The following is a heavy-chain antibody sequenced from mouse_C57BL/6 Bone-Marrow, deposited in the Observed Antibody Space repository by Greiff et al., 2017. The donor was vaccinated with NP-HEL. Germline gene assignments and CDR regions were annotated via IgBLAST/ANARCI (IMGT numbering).Heavy chain of an antibody. Sequence: EVQLQESGPGMVKPSQSLSLTCTVTGYSITSGYDWHWIRHFPGNKLEWMGYISYSGSTNYNPSLKSRISITHDTSKNHFFLKLNSVTTEDTATYYCAMRDYAPFAYWGQGTLVTVSA. CDR3: AMRDYAPFAY. J-gene: IGHJ3*01. D-gene: IGHD2-4*01. CDR1: GYSITSGYD. CDR2: ISYSGST. V-gene: IGHV3-1*01.